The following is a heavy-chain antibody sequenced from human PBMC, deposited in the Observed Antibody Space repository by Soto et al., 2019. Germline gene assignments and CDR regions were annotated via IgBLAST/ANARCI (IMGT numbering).Heavy chain of an antibody. J-gene: IGHJ5*02. D-gene: IGHD4-4*01. V-gene: IGHV3-7*03. CDR2: IKVDGGEQ. CDR3: AITTSTVSYWFDP. Sequence: EIQLMQSGGGLVRPGGSLRLSCAASGFSFSSYWMSWVRQAPGKGPEWVANIKVDGGEQHYVDSVKGRFTISRDNTENSLFLQMNNLRAEDSAIYYCAITTSTVSYWFDPWGPGTQVTVSS. CDR1: GFSFSSYW.